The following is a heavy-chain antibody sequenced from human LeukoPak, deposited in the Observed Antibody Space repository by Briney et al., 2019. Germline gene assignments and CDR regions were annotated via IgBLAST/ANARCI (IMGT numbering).Heavy chain of an antibody. D-gene: IGHD6-19*01. CDR1: GGSISSYY. CDR2: IYNSGST. CDR3: ARAGGIAVPYWFDP. J-gene: IGHJ5*02. V-gene: IGHV4-59*01. Sequence: SETLSLTCTVSGGSISSYYWSWIRQPPGKGLEWVGYIYNSGSTNYNPSLKSRVTISVDTSQNQFSPKLSSVTAADTAVYYCARAGGIAVPYWFDPWGQGILVTVSS.